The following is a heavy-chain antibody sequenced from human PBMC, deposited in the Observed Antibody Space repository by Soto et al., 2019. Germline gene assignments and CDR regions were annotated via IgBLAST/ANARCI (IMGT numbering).Heavy chain of an antibody. J-gene: IGHJ4*02. V-gene: IGHV5-51*01. D-gene: IGHD3-3*01. CDR3: ARGGVSTRTFDY. CDR1: GYNFAGYW. CDR2: IYPSDSDT. Sequence: PGESVKISGKGSGYNFAGYWIAWVRQMPGKGLELMGIIYPSDSDTRYRPSFQGQVTISADKSISSAYLQWSSLRASDTAMYYCARGGVSTRTFDYWGQGTTVTFYS.